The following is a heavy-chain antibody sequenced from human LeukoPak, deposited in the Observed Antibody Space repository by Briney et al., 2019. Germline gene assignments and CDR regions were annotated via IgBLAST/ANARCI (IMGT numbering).Heavy chain of an antibody. Sequence: PSETLSLTCTVSGGSISSGGYYWSWIRQHLGKGLEWIGCIYYSGTTYYHPSLESRATISVDTSQNQFSLKLTSVTAADTAVYYCARAVDYRNYFDYWGQGTLVTVSS. CDR2: IYYSGTT. D-gene: IGHD4-11*01. CDR3: ARAVDYRNYFDY. V-gene: IGHV4-31*03. J-gene: IGHJ4*02. CDR1: GGSISSGGYY.